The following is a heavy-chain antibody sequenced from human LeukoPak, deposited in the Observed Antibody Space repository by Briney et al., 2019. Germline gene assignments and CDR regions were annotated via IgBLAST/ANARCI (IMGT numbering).Heavy chain of an antibody. J-gene: IGHJ4*02. D-gene: IGHD2/OR15-2a*01. Sequence: GGSLRLSCAASGLTVTDNYFSWVRQAPGKGLEWVSVIFPDGRTYHAVSVKGRFTISRDRPKNTLLLQMNSLRADDTALYHCARTNTVYGDFDYWGQGILVTVSS. CDR2: IFPDGRT. CDR1: GLTVTDNY. V-gene: IGHV3-53*01. CDR3: ARTNTVYGDFDY.